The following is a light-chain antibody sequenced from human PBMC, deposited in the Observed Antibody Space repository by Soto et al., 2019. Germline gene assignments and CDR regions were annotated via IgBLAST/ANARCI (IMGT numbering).Light chain of an antibody. CDR1: SASVLTSYY. J-gene: IGLJ3*02. CDR3: AVWDDSLSGWV. CDR2: STN. Sequence: QTVVSQEPSFSVSPGETVTLTCGLTSASVLTSYYPSWYQQTPGQAPRTLIYSTNIRSSGVPDRFSGSILGNKAALTITGAQADDESDYYCAVWDDSLSGWVFGGGTKLTVL. V-gene: IGLV8-61*01.